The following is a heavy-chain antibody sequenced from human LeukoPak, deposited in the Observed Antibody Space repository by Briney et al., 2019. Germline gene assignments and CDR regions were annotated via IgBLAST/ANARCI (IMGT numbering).Heavy chain of an antibody. D-gene: IGHD6-13*01. V-gene: IGHV3-21*01. Sequence: TPGGSLRLSCAASGFSFSNAWMTWVRQAPGKGLEWVSSISSSSSYIYYADSVKGRFTISRDNAKNSLYLQMNSLRAEDTAVYYCARPPWGIAAAAMDVWGRGTTVTVSS. CDR1: GFSFSNAW. CDR2: ISSSSSYI. CDR3: ARPPWGIAAAAMDV. J-gene: IGHJ6*03.